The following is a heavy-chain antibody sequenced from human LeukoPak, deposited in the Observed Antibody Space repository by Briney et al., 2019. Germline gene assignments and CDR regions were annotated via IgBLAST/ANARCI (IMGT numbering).Heavy chain of an antibody. CDR3: ARFGWELHFDC. V-gene: IGHV3-53*01. CDR1: GFTVSSNY. J-gene: IGHJ4*02. CDR2: IYSGGST. D-gene: IGHD1-26*01. Sequence: PGGSLRLSCAASGFTVSSNYMSWVRQAPGKGLEWVSVIYSGGSTYYADSVKGRFTISRDNSKNTLYLQMNSLRAEDTAVYYCARFGWELHFDCWGQGTLVTVSS.